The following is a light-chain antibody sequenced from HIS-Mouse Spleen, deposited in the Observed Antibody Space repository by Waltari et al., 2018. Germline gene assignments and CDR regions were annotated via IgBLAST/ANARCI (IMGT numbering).Light chain of an antibody. Sequence: QSALTQPPSASGSPGQSVTISCTGTSSDVGGYNYVSWYQQPPGKAPTLMLYDVSKRPSGFPDRFSGSKSGNTASLTVSGLQAEDEADYYCSSYAGSNIVVFGGGTKLTVL. V-gene: IGLV2-8*01. J-gene: IGLJ2*01. CDR1: SSDVGGYNY. CDR2: DVS. CDR3: SSYAGSNIVV.